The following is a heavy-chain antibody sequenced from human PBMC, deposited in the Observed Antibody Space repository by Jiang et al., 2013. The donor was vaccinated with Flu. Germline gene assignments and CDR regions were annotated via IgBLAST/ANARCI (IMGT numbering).Heavy chain of an antibody. D-gene: IGHD1-26*01. CDR3: ARATTRRASYYVHYYYYYGMDV. CDR1: GGSFSGYY. V-gene: IGHV4-34*01. Sequence: SLTCAVYGGSFSGYYWSWIRQPPGKGLEWIGEINHSGSTNYNPSLKSRVTISVDTSKNQFSLKLSSVTAADTAVYYCARATTRRASYYVHYYYYYGMDVWGQGTTVTVSS. J-gene: IGHJ6*02. CDR2: INHSGST.